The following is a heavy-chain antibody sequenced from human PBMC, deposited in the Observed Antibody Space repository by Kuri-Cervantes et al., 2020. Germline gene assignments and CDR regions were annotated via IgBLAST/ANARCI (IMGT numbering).Heavy chain of an antibody. CDR3: ARDRFGELFYFDY. J-gene: IGHJ4*02. CDR2: ISYDGSNK. CDR1: GFTVSSNY. D-gene: IGHD3-10*01. V-gene: IGHV3-30-3*01. Sequence: GGSLRLSCAASGFTVSSNYMSWVRQAPGKGLEWVAVISYDGSNKYYADSVKGRFTISRDNSKNTLYLQMNSLRAEDTAVYYCARDRFGELFYFDYWGQGTLVTVSS.